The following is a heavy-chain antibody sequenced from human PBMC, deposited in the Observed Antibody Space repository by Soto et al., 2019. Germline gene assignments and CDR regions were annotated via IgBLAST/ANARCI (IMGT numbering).Heavy chain of an antibody. CDR3: VKQGIDYLPGLVDG. V-gene: IGHV4-59*08. CDR1: SGPDRSHN. CDR2: VYYTGDT. Sequence: QVQLQQSGPRLVKPSETLSLTCTVSSGPDRSHNWGWIRQPPGRGLEWIGYVYYTGDTAYNPSLRSRVPISGDTSTNDISLTLGSVTAADPAVFYCVKQGIDYLPGLVDGWGQGTTVSVSS. J-gene: IGHJ6*02. D-gene: IGHD4-17*01.